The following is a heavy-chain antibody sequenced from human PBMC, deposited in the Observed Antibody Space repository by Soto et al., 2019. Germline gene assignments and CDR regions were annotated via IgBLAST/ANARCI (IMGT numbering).Heavy chain of an antibody. CDR3: ARGRPYGSGSYSY. Sequence: QVQLQQWGAGLLKPSETLSLTCAVYGGSFSGYYWSWIRQPPGKGLEWIGEINHSGSTNYNPSLKSRVTISVDTSKNQFSLKLSSVTAADTAVYYCARGRPYGSGSYSYWGQGTLVTVSS. J-gene: IGHJ4*02. D-gene: IGHD3-10*01. V-gene: IGHV4-34*01. CDR2: INHSGST. CDR1: GGSFSGYY.